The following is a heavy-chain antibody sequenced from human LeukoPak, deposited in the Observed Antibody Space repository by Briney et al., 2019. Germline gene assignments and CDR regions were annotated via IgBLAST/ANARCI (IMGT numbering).Heavy chain of an antibody. J-gene: IGHJ4*02. CDR3: ARGPLPSYYYDSSGYPFLLYYFDY. CDR2: IYYSGST. V-gene: IGHV4-59*01. Sequence: SETLSLTCTVSGGSISSYYWSWSRQPPGKGVGWSGYIYYSGSTNYNPSLKSRVTISVDTSKNQFSLKLSSVTAADTAVYYCARGPLPSYYYDSSGYPFLLYYFDYWGQGTLVTVSS. CDR1: GGSISSYY. D-gene: IGHD3-22*01.